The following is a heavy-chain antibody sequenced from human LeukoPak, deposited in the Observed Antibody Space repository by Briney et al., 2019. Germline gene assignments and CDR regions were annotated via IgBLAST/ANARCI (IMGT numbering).Heavy chain of an antibody. CDR3: ARTYCSSTRCAYGGLNFDY. J-gene: IGHJ4*02. V-gene: IGHV4-38-2*02. Sequence: SETLSLTCTVSGYSISSGYYWGWIRQPPGKGLEWIGSIYHSGSTYYNPSLKSRVTISVDTSKNQFSLKLSSVTAADTAVYYCARTYCSSTRCAYGGLNFDYWGQGTLVTVSS. D-gene: IGHD2-2*01. CDR1: GYSISSGYY. CDR2: IYHSGST.